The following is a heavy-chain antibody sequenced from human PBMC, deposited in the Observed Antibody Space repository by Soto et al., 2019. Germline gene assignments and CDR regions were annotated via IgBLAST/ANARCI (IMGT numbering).Heavy chain of an antibody. Sequence: GGSLRLSCAASGFIFTSYSMNWVRQAPGKGLEWVSSISSSSSYIYYADSVKGRFTISRDNAKNSLYLQMSSLRAEDTAVYYCARDSGSSSDYYGMDVWGQGTTVTVSS. CDR1: GFIFTSYS. V-gene: IGHV3-21*01. J-gene: IGHJ6*02. D-gene: IGHD6-13*01. CDR3: ARDSGSSSDYYGMDV. CDR2: ISSSSSYI.